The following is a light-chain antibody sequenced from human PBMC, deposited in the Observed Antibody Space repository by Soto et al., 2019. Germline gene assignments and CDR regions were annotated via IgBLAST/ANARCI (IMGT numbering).Light chain of an antibody. CDR3: QLYGSSSWT. Sequence: EIVLTQSPGTLSLSPGERATLSCRASQSVSSTYLAWYQQKPGQAPRLLIYGASSRATGIPDRFSGSGSGNDFTLTVSRLEPEDFAVYYCQLYGSSSWTFGQGTKVEIK. V-gene: IGKV3-20*01. CDR1: QSVSSTY. J-gene: IGKJ1*01. CDR2: GAS.